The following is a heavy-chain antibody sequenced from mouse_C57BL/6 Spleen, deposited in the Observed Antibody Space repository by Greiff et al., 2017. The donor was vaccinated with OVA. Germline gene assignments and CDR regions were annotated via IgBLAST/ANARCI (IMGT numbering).Heavy chain of an antibody. CDR1: GFSINSDCY. Sequence: EVQLQESGPSLVRPSQTLSLTCTVTGFSINSDCYWIWIRQFPGNKLEYIGYTFYSGITYYNPSLESRTYITRDTSKNQFSLKLSSVTTEDTATYYCARGGYGSSPYYAMDYWGQGTSVTVSS. J-gene: IGHJ4*01. CDR3: ARGGYGSSPYYAMDY. CDR2: TFYSGIT. D-gene: IGHD1-1*01. V-gene: IGHV3-3*01.